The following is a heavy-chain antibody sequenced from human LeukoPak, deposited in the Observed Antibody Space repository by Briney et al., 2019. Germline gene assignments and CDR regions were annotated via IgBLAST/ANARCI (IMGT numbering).Heavy chain of an antibody. CDR3: ARHVEATKYYFDY. CDR2: IYYSGST. D-gene: IGHD2-8*01. J-gene: IGHJ4*02. V-gene: IGHV4-39*01. Sequence: SETLSLTCTVSGGSISSSSYYWGWIRQPPGKGLEWIGSIYYSGSTYYNPSLKSRVTISVDTSKNQFSLKLSSVTAADTAVYDCARHVEATKYYFDYWGQGTLVTVSS. CDR1: GGSISSSSYY.